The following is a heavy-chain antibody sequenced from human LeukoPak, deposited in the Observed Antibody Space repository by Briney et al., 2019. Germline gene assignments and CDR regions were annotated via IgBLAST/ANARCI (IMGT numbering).Heavy chain of an antibody. CDR2: ISAYNGNT. Sequence: ASVKVSCKASGYTFTSYGISWVRQAPGQGLEWMGWISAYNGNTNYAQKLQGRVTMTTDTSTSTAYMELRSLRSDDTAVYYCARGTGITGTTGMCYFDYWGQGTLVTVSS. V-gene: IGHV1-18*01. J-gene: IGHJ4*02. D-gene: IGHD1-7*01. CDR3: ARGTGITGTTGMCYFDY. CDR1: GYTFTSYG.